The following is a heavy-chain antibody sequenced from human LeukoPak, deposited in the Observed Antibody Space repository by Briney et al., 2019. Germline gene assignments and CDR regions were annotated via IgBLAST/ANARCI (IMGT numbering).Heavy chain of an antibody. D-gene: IGHD6-13*01. CDR3: ARAVIAASSDY. CDR1: GFTFDDYA. Sequence: GESLRLSCAASGFTFDDYAMHWVRQAPGKGLEWVSTISWKSGSKDYADSVKGRFTISRDNAKNSLYLQMNSLRAEDTAVYYCARAVIAASSDYWGQGTLVTVSS. J-gene: IGHJ4*02. CDR2: ISWKSGSK. V-gene: IGHV3-9*01.